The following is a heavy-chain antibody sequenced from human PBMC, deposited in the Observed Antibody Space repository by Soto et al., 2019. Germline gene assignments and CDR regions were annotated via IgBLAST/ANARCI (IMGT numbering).Heavy chain of an antibody. J-gene: IGHJ4*02. CDR2: IYYSGST. CDR3: ARVWGCMIDY. V-gene: IGHV4-59*01. D-gene: IGHD7-27*01. CDR1: GGSISSYY. Sequence: SETLSITSTVSGGSISSYYGSWIRQPPGKGLEWIGYIYYSGSTNYNPSLKSRVTISVDTSKNQFSLKLSSVTAADTAVYYCARVWGCMIDYWGQGTLVTVSS.